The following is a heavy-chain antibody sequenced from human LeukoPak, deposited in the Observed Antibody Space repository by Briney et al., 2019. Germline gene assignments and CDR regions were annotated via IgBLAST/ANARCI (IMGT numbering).Heavy chain of an antibody. Sequence: GGSLRLSCAASGFTFSSYEMNWVRQAPGKGLEWVANIKQDGSEKYYVDSVKGRFTISRDNAKKSLYLQMNSLRAEDTAVYYCAREHSDDYVWGSHRYISRSVDYWGQGTLVTVSS. V-gene: IGHV3-7*01. CDR1: GFTFSSYE. J-gene: IGHJ4*02. CDR3: AREHSDDYVWGSHRYISRSVDY. D-gene: IGHD3-16*02. CDR2: IKQDGSEK.